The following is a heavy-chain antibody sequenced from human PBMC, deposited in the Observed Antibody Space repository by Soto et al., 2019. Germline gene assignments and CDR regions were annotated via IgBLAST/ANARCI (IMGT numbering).Heavy chain of an antibody. D-gene: IGHD2-8*02. CDR3: ARDKITGLFDY. J-gene: IGHJ4*02. CDR1: GGSIRSSNYH. Sequence: SETLSLTCTVSGGSIRSSNYHWGWIRQPPGKGLEWIGSIYYSTTTYYSPSLKSRVTISVDTSKNQFSLKLTSVTAADTAVYYCARDKITGLFDYWGQGTLVTVSS. V-gene: IGHV4-39*07. CDR2: IYYSTTT.